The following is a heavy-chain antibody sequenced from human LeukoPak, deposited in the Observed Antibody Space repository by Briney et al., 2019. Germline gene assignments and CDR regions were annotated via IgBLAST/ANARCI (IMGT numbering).Heavy chain of an antibody. D-gene: IGHD6-19*01. CDR3: AKGKTSGWDQYAFDI. V-gene: IGHV3-23*01. Sequence: PGASLRLSCAAAGFTFSSYAMSWVRQAPGKGLEWVSRIIDTGGSTYYADSVKGRFAISRDNSKNTLYLQLTSLRVEDTAVYYCAKGKTSGWDQYAFDIWGQGKMVTVSS. J-gene: IGHJ3*02. CDR1: GFTFSSYA. CDR2: IIDTGGST.